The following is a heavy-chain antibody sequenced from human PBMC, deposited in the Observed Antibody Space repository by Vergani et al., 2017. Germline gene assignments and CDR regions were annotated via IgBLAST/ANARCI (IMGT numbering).Heavy chain of an antibody. Sequence: EVQLLESGGGLVQPGGSLRLSCAASGFTFSSYAMSWVRQAPGKGLEWVSAISGSGGSTYYADSVKGRFTISRDNSKNTLYLQMNSLRAEDTAVYYCATFLSTYYDFWSGSPPYYMDVWGKGTKVTVSS. D-gene: IGHD3-3*01. CDR3: ATFLSTYYDFWSGSPPYYMDV. J-gene: IGHJ6*03. CDR2: ISGSGGST. V-gene: IGHV3-23*01. CDR1: GFTFSSYA.